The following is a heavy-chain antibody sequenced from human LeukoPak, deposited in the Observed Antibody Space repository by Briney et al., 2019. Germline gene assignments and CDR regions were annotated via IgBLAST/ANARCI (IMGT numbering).Heavy chain of an antibody. Sequence: ASVKVSYKASGYTFTSYGISWVRQAPGQGLEWMGWISAYNGNTNYAQKLQGRVTMTTDTSTSTAYMELRSLRSDDTAVYYCARESIVGAADAFDIWGQGTMVTVSS. CDR2: ISAYNGNT. CDR3: ARESIVGAADAFDI. V-gene: IGHV1-18*01. D-gene: IGHD1-26*01. CDR1: GYTFTSYG. J-gene: IGHJ3*02.